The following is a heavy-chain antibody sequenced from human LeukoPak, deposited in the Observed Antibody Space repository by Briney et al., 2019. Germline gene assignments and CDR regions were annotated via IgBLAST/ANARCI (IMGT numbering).Heavy chain of an antibody. Sequence: GGSLKLSCAASGFTFSSYAMSWVRQAPGKGLEWVSTISDSGGSTYYADSVKGRFAISRDNPKNTLYLQMNSLRAEDTAVYYCAKDRAPRYCSSTSCYSSNYYYAMDVWGQGTTVTVSS. CDR3: AKDRAPRYCSSTSCYSSNYYYAMDV. CDR2: ISDSGGST. J-gene: IGHJ6*02. D-gene: IGHD2-2*02. V-gene: IGHV3-23*01. CDR1: GFTFSSYA.